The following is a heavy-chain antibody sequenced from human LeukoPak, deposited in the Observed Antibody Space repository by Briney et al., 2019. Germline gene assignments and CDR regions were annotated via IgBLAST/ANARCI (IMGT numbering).Heavy chain of an antibody. V-gene: IGHV1-18*01. Sequence: ASVKVSCKASGYTFTSYGISWVRQAPGQGLEWMGWISAYNGNTNYAQKLQGRVTMTTDTSTSTAYMELRSLRSDDTAVYYCARPLRLAAAASVWFDPWGQGTLVTVSS. D-gene: IGHD6-13*01. J-gene: IGHJ5*02. CDR2: ISAYNGNT. CDR3: ARPLRLAAAASVWFDP. CDR1: GYTFTSYG.